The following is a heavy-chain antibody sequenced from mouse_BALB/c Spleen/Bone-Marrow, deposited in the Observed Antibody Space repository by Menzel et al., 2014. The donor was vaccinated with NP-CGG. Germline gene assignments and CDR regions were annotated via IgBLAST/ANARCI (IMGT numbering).Heavy chain of an antibody. D-gene: IGHD2-4*01. J-gene: IGHJ3*01. CDR2: ISTYSGNT. CDR3: ARGIYYDSTWFAY. V-gene: IGHV1-67*01. Sequence: VKLMESGPELVRPGVSVKISCKGSGHTFTDYAMHWVKQSHAKSLEWIGDISTYSGNTNYNQKFKGKATMTVDKSSSTAYMELARLTSEDSAIYYCARGIYYDSTWFAYWGQGTLVTVSA. CDR1: GHTFTDYA.